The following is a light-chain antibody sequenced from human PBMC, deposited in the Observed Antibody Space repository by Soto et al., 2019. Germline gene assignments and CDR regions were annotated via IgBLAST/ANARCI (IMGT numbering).Light chain of an antibody. J-gene: IGKJ2*01. Sequence: DLQMTQSPSTLSASVGDGVTITCRASQSISSWLAWYQQKPGKAPKLLIYKASSLESGVPSRFSGSGSGTEFTLTISSLQPDDFATYYCQQYNSYPYTFGQGTKLEIK. CDR3: QQYNSYPYT. CDR1: QSISSW. V-gene: IGKV1-5*03. CDR2: KAS.